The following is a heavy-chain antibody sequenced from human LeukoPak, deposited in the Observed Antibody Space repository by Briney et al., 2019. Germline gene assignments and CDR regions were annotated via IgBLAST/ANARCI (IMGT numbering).Heavy chain of an antibody. CDR2: IDPSGGST. J-gene: IGHJ4*02. V-gene: IGHV1-46*01. CDR1: GYTFTSHY. Sequence: VASVKVSCKASGYTFTSHYIHWVRQAPGQGLEWMGIIDPSGGSTSYPQKFQGSVTMTRDTSTSTVYMELSSLRSEDTAVYYCARARTPYNWNYAFDYWGQGTLVTVSS. D-gene: IGHD1-7*01. CDR3: ARARTPYNWNYAFDY.